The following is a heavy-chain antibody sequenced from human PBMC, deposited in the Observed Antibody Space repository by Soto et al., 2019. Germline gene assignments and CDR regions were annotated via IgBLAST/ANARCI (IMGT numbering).Heavy chain of an antibody. D-gene: IGHD2-21*02. CDR1: GGSFRSNA. V-gene: IGHV1-69*01. J-gene: IGHJ6*02. Sequence: QVQLVQSGAAVKKPGSAVKVSCKASGGSFRSNAFSWVRQAPGQGLEWMGGIIPVFGRTNYPQKFQGRVTVTADESTSTVYMELCNLRSEDTAIYYCAREWTVPEGPEAVRYYYYVLDVWGQGTTVTVS. CDR2: IIPVFGRT. CDR3: AREWTVPEGPEAVRYYYYVLDV.